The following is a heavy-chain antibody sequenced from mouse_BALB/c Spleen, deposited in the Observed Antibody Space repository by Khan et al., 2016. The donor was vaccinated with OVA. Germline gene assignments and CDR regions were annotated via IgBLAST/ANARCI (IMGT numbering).Heavy chain of an antibody. V-gene: IGHV3-1*02. CDR2: IYYSGSI. D-gene: IGHD2-1*01. Sequence: EVQLQESGPDLVKPSQSLSLTCTVTGYSITSGYSWYWIRQFPENKLEWMGYIYYSGSINYNPSLKSRISITRDTSKNQFFLQLNSVTTEDTATYYCARDGNYMDYWGQGTSVTVSS. CDR3: ARDGNYMDY. CDR1: GYSITSGYS. J-gene: IGHJ4*01.